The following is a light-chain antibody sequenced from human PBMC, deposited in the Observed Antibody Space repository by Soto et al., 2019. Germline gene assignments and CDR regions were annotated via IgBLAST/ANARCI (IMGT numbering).Light chain of an antibody. V-gene: IGKV2-24*01. J-gene: IGKJ1*01. CDR3: MQATQFPWT. CDR2: KTS. CDR1: ESIVHSDGNTY. Sequence: DIVMTQTPLSSPVTLGQPASISCRSNESIVHSDGNTYLNWLQKRPGQPPRLLIYKTSDRFSGVPDRVRGSGAGTDFTLEISRVEPGDVGVYYCMQATQFPWTFGQGTKVEFK.